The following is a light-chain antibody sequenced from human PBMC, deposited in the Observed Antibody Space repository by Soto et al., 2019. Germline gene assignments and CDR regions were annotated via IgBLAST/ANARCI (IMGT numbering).Light chain of an antibody. CDR2: GAS. CDR1: QSVNSN. V-gene: IGKV3-15*01. CDR3: QQYNDWPLT. Sequence: EKVMTQSPAALSVSPGERATLSCRASQSVNSNLAWYQRKPGQAPRLLLYGASTRATGIPARFSGSASGTEFTLTISSLQSEDSADYYCQQYNDWPLTFGGGTKVDIK. J-gene: IGKJ4*01.